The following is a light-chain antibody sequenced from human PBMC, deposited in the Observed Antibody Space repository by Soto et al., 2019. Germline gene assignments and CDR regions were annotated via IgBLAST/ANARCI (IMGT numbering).Light chain of an antibody. CDR3: HQRQSWPRT. J-gene: IGKJ1*01. V-gene: IGKV3-11*01. CDR2: YTS. Sequence: EIVLTQSPATLSSSPGETATLSCRASQYVGTRLAWYQHKPGQAPRLLIYYTSNRATGIPARFSGSGSGTDFTLTISSLAPEDFAIYYCHQRQSWPRTFSQGTKVDIK. CDR1: QYVGTR.